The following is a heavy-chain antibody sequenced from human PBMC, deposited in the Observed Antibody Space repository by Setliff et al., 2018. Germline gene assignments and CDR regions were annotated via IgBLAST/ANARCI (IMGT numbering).Heavy chain of an antibody. CDR1: GYTLSDFG. D-gene: IGHD2-2*01. J-gene: IGHJ4*02. CDR2: ISPYTGRT. V-gene: IGHV1-18*01. CDR3: ERLVRYCTTTSCQRTSGDDF. Sequence: GASVKVSCKASGYTLSDFGISWVRLAPGQGLEWMGWISPYTGRTFYAPHFQDRVIMTTDTSTNTAYLDLRSLRSDDTAVYYCERLVRYCTTTSCQRTSGDDFWGQGTLVTVSS.